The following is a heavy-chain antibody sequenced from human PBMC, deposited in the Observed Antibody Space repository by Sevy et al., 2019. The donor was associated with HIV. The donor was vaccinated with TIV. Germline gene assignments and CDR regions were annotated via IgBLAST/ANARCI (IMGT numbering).Heavy chain of an antibody. V-gene: IGHV3-9*01. J-gene: IGHJ6*02. D-gene: IGHD6-19*01. CDR1: GFTFDDYA. CDR3: AKAVAALDYGMDV. Sequence: GGSLRLSCAASGFTFDDYAMHWVRQAPGKGLEWVSGISWNSGSIGYADSVKGRFTISRDNAKNSLYLQMNSLRAEDTAVYYCAKAVAALDYGMDVWGQGTTVTVSS. CDR2: ISWNSGSI.